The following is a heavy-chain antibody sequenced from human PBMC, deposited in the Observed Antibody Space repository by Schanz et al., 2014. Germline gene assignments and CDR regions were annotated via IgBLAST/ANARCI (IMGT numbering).Heavy chain of an antibody. Sequence: QVQLVQSGAEVKKPGASVKVSCKSSGYTFTDYHIHWVRQAPGQGLEWMGWTNTNSGDTKIAQKFQGRVTMTRDTSISTAYMELSRLRSDDTAVYYCASGMVRGVTDYWGQGTLVTVSS. J-gene: IGHJ4*02. D-gene: IGHD3-10*01. CDR1: GYTFTDYH. V-gene: IGHV1-2*02. CDR3: ASGMVRGVTDY. CDR2: TNTNSGDT.